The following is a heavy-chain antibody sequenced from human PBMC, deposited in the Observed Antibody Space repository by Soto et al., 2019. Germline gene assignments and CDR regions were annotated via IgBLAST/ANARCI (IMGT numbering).Heavy chain of an antibody. Sequence: QVQLVQSEAEVQKPGASVKVSCQSSGYTFTSYGSIWMRQAPGQGLEWMGWISAHNGNTNYAQKFQDRLTMTTDTSTSTAYMELRSLRSDDTAVYYCARVRGSYFDYWGQGTLVTVSS. CDR2: ISAHNGNT. J-gene: IGHJ4*02. CDR3: ARVRGSYFDY. D-gene: IGHD3-16*01. V-gene: IGHV1-18*01. CDR1: GYTFTSYG.